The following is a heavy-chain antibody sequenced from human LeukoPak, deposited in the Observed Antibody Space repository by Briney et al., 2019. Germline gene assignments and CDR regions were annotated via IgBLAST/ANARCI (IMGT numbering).Heavy chain of an antibody. D-gene: IGHD4-17*01. V-gene: IGHV1-8*01. Sequence: ASVKVSFKASGYTFTSYDINWVRQATGQGLEWMGWMNPNSGNTGYAQKFQGRVTMTRNTSISTAYMELSSLRSEDTAVYYCARFGDYRKAPTDYWGQGTLVTVSS. CDR2: MNPNSGNT. CDR3: ARFGDYRKAPTDY. CDR1: GYTFTSYD. J-gene: IGHJ4*02.